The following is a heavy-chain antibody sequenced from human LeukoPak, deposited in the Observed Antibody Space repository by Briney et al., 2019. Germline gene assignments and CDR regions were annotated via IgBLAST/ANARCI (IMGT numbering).Heavy chain of an antibody. CDR3: VREGHLRGEDQLLSDYYYYYMDV. J-gene: IGHJ6*03. Sequence: GVSVRLPCELSGFTFSRYWMHCVRHARGGGRVCVPHIKNDGKKNYADSVKGRFTISRDKSKNTLYLQMKSLRSEDTAVYYCVREGHLRGEDQLLSDYYYYYMDVWGKGTTVTVSS. D-gene: IGHD3-10*01. CDR1: GFTFSRYW. CDR2: IKNDGKK. V-gene: IGHV3-74*01.